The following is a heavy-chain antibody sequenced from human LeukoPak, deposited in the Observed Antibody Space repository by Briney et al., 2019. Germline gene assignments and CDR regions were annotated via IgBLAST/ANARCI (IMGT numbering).Heavy chain of an antibody. V-gene: IGHV3-30*03. CDR1: GFTFDDYA. D-gene: IGHD6-13*01. CDR2: ISYDGSNK. CDR3: ATAASIAAAPPWD. J-gene: IGHJ4*02. Sequence: PGRSLRLSCAVSGFTFDDYAMHWVRQAPGKGLEWVAVISYDGSNKYYADSVKGRFTISRDNSKNTLYLQMNSLRAEDTAVHYCATAASIAAAPPWDWGQGTLVTVSS.